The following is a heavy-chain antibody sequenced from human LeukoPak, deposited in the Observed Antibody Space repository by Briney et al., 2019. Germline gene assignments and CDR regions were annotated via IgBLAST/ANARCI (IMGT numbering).Heavy chain of an antibody. D-gene: IGHD6-19*01. CDR3: AKDLKQWLVQFFDY. CDR2: ISGSGGST. V-gene: IGHV3-23*01. Sequence: GGSLRLSCAASGFTFSSYAMSWVRQAPGKGLEWVSAISGSGGSTNYADSVRGRFTISRDNSKNTLYLQMNSLRAEDTAVYYCAKDLKQWLVQFFDYWGQGTLVTVSS. J-gene: IGHJ4*02. CDR1: GFTFSSYA.